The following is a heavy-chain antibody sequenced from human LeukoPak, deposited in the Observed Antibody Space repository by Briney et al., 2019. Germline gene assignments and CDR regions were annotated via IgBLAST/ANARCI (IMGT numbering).Heavy chain of an antibody. CDR1: GFTFSSYW. CDR3: AKDGKYCSSSSCYAQADY. J-gene: IGHJ4*02. D-gene: IGHD2-2*01. CDR2: INSDGSST. Sequence: GGSLRLSCAASGFTFSSYWMSWVRHAPGKGLVWVSRINSDGSSTDYADSVKGRFTISRDNAKNTLYLQMNSLRAEDTAVYYCAKDGKYCSSSSCYAQADYWGQGTLVTVSS. V-gene: IGHV3-74*01.